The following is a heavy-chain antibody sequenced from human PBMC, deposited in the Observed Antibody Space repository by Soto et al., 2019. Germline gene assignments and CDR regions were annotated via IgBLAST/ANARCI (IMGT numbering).Heavy chain of an antibody. Sequence: ASVKVSCKASGYTFTSYYMHWVRQAPGQGLEWMGIINPSGGSTSYAQKFQGRVTMTRDTSTSTVYMELSSLRSEDTAVYYCARAIADCGGDCYSVYFDYWGQGSLVTVAS. CDR1: GYTFTSYY. J-gene: IGHJ4*02. CDR2: INPSGGST. V-gene: IGHV1-46*01. D-gene: IGHD2-21*02. CDR3: ARAIADCGGDCYSVYFDY.